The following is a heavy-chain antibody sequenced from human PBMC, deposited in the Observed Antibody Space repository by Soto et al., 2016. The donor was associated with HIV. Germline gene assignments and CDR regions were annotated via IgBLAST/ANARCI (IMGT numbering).Heavy chain of an antibody. CDR1: GFTFSSYS. V-gene: IGHV3-48*04. D-gene: IGHD6-19*01. J-gene: IGHJ6*02. CDR3: ARKIAVAGSYYYYDMDV. Sequence: EVQLVESGGGLVQPGGSLRLSCVASGFTFSSYSMNWVRQAPGKGLEWVSYISSSSSTIYYADSVKGRFTISRDNAKNSLYLQMNSLRAEDTAVYYCARKIAVAGSYYYYDMDVWGQGTPSPSP. CDR2: ISSSSSTI.